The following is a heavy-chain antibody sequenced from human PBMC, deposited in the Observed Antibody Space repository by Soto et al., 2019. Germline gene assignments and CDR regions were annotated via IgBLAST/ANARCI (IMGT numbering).Heavy chain of an antibody. CDR1: GGTFSSYA. CDR3: ASSYYDSSGYYHFDY. D-gene: IGHD3-22*01. CDR2: IIPIFGTA. J-gene: IGHJ4*02. V-gene: IGHV1-69*13. Sequence: GASVKVSFKASGGTFSSYAISWLRQAPGQGLEWMGGIIPIFGTANYAQKFQGRVTITADESTSTAYMELSSLRSEDTAVYYCASSYYDSSGYYHFDYWGQGTLVNV.